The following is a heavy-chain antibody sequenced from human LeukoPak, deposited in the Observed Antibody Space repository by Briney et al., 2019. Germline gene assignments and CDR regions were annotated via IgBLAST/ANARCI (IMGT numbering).Heavy chain of an antibody. CDR2: ISYSGST. V-gene: IGHV4-61*01. CDR1: GGSISSGTYY. J-gene: IGHJ3*02. CDR3: GRHGRLTGIAAAGYAFDI. Sequence: MASETLSLTCTVSGGSISSGTYYWSWIRQPPGKGLEWIGYISYSGSTDYNPSLKSRVTMSVDTSKNQFSLKLSSVTAADTAVYYCGRHGRLTGIAAAGYAFDIWGQGTMVTVSS. D-gene: IGHD6-13*01.